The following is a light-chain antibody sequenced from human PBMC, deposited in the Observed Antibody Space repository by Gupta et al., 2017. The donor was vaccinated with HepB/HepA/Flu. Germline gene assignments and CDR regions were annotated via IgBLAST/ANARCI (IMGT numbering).Light chain of an antibody. J-gene: IGKJ4*01. CDR2: VAS. Sequence: DIQMTQSPSTLSASVGDRVTITCQASQSISSWLAWYQQKPGKAPKLLIYVASSLESGVPSRFSGSGSGTEFTLTISSLQPDDFATYYCQQYNSYSVTFGGGTKVEIK. CDR1: QSISSW. V-gene: IGKV1-5*03. CDR3: QQYNSYSVT.